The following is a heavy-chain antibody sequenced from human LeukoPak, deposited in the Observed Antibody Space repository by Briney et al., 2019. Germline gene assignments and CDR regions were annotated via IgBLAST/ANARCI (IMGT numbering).Heavy chain of an antibody. V-gene: IGHV4-39*01. D-gene: IGHD3-10*01. Sequence: SETLSLTCTVSGGSISSSSYYWGWIRQPPGKGLEWIGSIYYSGSTYYNPSLKSRVTISVDTSKNQFSLKLSSVTAADTAVYYCARLLLWFGEGMEANWFDPWGQGTLVTVSS. CDR2: IYYSGST. CDR3: ARLLLWFGEGMEANWFDP. J-gene: IGHJ5*02. CDR1: GGSISSSSYY.